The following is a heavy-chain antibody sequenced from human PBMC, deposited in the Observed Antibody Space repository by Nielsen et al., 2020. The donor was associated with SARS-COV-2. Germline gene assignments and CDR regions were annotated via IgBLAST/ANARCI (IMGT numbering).Heavy chain of an antibody. V-gene: IGHV4-4*07. CDR2: IYTSGST. CDR1: GGSISPYY. D-gene: IGHD6-13*01. Sequence: GSLRLSCTVSGGSISPYYWSWIRQSAGKGLEWIGRIYTSGSTVYNPSLKSRVTISVDTSKNQFSLKLSSVTAADTAVYYCAREGGYSSTWGQGTLVTVSS. J-gene: IGHJ5*02. CDR3: AREGGYSST.